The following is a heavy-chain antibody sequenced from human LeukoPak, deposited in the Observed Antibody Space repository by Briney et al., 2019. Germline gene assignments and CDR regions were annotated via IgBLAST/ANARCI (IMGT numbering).Heavy chain of an antibody. J-gene: IGHJ4*02. CDR2: ISYDGSNK. V-gene: IGHV3-30*18. CDR1: GFTFSSYG. Sequence: GRSLRLSCAASGFTFSSYGMHWVRQAPGKGLEWVAVISYDGSNKYYADSVKGRFTISSDNSKNTLYLQMNSLRAEDTAVYYCAKTTVYSSSWYYFDYWGQGTLVTVSS. D-gene: IGHD6-13*01. CDR3: AKTTVYSSSWYYFDY.